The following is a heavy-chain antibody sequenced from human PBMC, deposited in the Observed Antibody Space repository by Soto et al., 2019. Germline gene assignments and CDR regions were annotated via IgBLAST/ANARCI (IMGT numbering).Heavy chain of an antibody. Sequence: GGSLRLSCAASGFTFSSYGMHWVRQAPGKGLEWVAVIWYDGSNKYYADSVKGRFTISRDNSKNTLYLQMNSLRAEDTAVYYCARDQDWSTVSNLDYWGQGTLVTVSS. CDR2: IWYDGSNK. CDR3: ARDQDWSTVSNLDY. J-gene: IGHJ4*02. V-gene: IGHV3-33*01. CDR1: GFTFSSYG. D-gene: IGHD4-17*01.